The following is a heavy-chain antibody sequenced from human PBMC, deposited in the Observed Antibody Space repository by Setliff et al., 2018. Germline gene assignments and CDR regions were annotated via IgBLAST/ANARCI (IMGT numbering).Heavy chain of an antibody. CDR3: AKDPNGDYVGAFDS. D-gene: IGHD4-17*01. CDR2: IRGSGDAT. Sequence: GGSLRLSCAASGLTFSSYAMTWVRQAPGKGLEWVSAIRGSGDATSYADSVKGRFTVSRDNSKSTFYLQMTSLRAEDTAVYYCAKDPNGDYVGAFDSWSQGVLVTV. J-gene: IGHJ5*01. V-gene: IGHV3-23*01. CDR1: GLTFSSYA.